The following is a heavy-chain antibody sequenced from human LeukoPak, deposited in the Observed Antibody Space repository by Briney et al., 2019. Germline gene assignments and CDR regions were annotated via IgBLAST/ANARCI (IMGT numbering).Heavy chain of an antibody. V-gene: IGHV1-2*04. CDR2: INPNSGGT. Sequence: GASVKVSCKASGYTFTSYGISWVRQAPGQGLEWMGWINPNSGGTNYAQKFQGWVTMTRDTSISTAYMELSRLRSDDTAVYYCARGGTNWGSVGAFDIWGQGTMVTVSS. J-gene: IGHJ3*02. D-gene: IGHD7-27*01. CDR3: ARGGTNWGSVGAFDI. CDR1: GYTFTSYG.